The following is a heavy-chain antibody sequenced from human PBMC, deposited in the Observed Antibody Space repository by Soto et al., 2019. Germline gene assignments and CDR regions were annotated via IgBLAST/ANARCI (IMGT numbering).Heavy chain of an antibody. V-gene: IGHV4-34*01. Sequence: TSETLSLTCAVYGGSFSGYYWSWIRQPPGKGLEWIGEINHSGSTNYNPSLKSRVTISVDTSKNQFSLKLSSVTAADTAVYYCARARIRGYSGYAGSGYFDYWGQGTLVTVSS. CDR3: ARARIRGYSGYAGSGYFDY. CDR2: INHSGST. D-gene: IGHD5-12*01. CDR1: GGSFSGYY. J-gene: IGHJ4*02.